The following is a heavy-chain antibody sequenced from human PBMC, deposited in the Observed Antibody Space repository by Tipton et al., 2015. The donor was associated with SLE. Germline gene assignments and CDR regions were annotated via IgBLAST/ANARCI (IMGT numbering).Heavy chain of an antibody. CDR3: AKGRYQLLYSCFDY. V-gene: IGHV3-23*01. Sequence: GSLRLSCAASGFTFSSYAMSWVRQAPGKGLEWVSTISASGGSTYYADSVKGRFTISRDNSKNTLYLQMNSLRAEDTAIYYCAKGRYQLLYSCFDYWGQGTLVTVSS. CDR2: ISASGGST. D-gene: IGHD2-2*02. CDR1: GFTFSSYA. J-gene: IGHJ4*02.